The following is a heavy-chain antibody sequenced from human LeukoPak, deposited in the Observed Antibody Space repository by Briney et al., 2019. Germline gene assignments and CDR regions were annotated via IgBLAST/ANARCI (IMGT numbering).Heavy chain of an antibody. CDR1: GGSFSGYY. Sequence: PSETLSLTCAVYGGSFSGYYWSWIRQPPGKGLEGIGEINHSGSTNYNPSLKSRVTISVDTSKNQFSLKLSAVTARDRAVYYCARARDPDYFDYWGQGTLVTVSS. V-gene: IGHV4-34*01. J-gene: IGHJ4*02. CDR3: ARARDPDYFDY. CDR2: INHSGST.